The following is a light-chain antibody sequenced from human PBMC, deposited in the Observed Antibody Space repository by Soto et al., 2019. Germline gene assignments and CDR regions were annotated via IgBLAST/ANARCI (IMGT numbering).Light chain of an antibody. CDR3: SSYAGSNTVA. V-gene: IGLV2-8*01. Sequence: QAVVTQPPSASGSPGQSVTISCSGTSSDVGGYNYVSWYQQHPGKAPKVMIYEVTRRPSGVPDRFSGSRSGNTASLIVSGVYAEDEADYYCSSYAGSNTVAFGGGTKLTVL. J-gene: IGLJ2*01. CDR1: SSDVGGYNY. CDR2: EVT.